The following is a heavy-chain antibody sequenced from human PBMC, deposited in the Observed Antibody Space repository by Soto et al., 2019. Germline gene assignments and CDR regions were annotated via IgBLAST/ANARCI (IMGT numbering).Heavy chain of an antibody. CDR1: GYSFTSYW. J-gene: IGHJ4*02. CDR2: IDPSDSYT. CDR3: ARRHCSSTSCHHFDY. D-gene: IGHD2-2*01. V-gene: IGHV5-10-1*01. Sequence: GESLKISCKGSGYSFTSYWISWVRQMPGKGLEWMGRIDPSDSYTNYSPSFQGHVAISADKSISTAYLQWSSLKASDTAMYYCARRHCSSTSCHHFDYWGQGTLVTAPQ.